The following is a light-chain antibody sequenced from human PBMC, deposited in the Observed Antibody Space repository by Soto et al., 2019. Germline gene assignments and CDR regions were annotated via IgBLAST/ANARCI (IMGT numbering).Light chain of an antibody. J-gene: IGLJ2*01. CDR2: DNN. CDR3: GTWDSSLSAGV. CDR1: SSNIGNNY. V-gene: IGLV1-51*01. Sequence: QSVLTQPRSVSAAPGQTVTISCSGSSSNIGNNYVSWYQQLPETAPKLLIYDNNKRPSGIPDRFSGSKSGTSATLGITGLQTGDEADYYCGTWDSSLSAGVFGGGTKLTVL.